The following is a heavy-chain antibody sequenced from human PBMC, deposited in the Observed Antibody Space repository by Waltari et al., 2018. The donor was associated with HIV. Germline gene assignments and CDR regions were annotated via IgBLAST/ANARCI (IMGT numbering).Heavy chain of an antibody. D-gene: IGHD2-2*02. V-gene: IGHV3-74*01. CDR2: INREWTRR. CDR3: VRQVDCIPTSCYRPHY. J-gene: IGHJ4*02. CDR1: RFTFSNYW. Sequence: EVQLVESGGGLVQRGGSLRLSCAASRFTFSNYWMHWVRYATGKGRVWVSRINREWTRRSAADAGKGRYTIARDNATSTPYLQINRLRAEDTAVYYCVRQVDCIPTSCYRPHYWRQGTLVTVSS.